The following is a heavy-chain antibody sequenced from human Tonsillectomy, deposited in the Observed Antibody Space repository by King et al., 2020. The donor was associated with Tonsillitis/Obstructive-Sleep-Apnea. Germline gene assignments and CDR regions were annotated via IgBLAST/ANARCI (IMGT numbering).Heavy chain of an antibody. CDR3: ASNSGSYYEWLGYYYGMDV. Sequence: VQLVQSGGGLVQPGGSLRLSCAASGFTFSSYEMNWVRRAPGKGLEWVSYISSSGSTIYYADSVKGRFTISRDNAKNSLYLQMNSLRAEDTAVYYCASNSGSYYEWLGYYYGMDVWGQGTTVTVSS. CDR2: ISSSGSTI. CDR1: GFTFSSYE. D-gene: IGHD1-26*01. J-gene: IGHJ6*02. V-gene: IGHV3-48*03.